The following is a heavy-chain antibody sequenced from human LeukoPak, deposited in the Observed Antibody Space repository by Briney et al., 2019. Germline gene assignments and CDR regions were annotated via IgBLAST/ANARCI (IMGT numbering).Heavy chain of an antibody. Sequence: ASVKVSCKASGYTFTSYDINWVRQATGQGLEWMGWMNPNSGNTGYAQKFQGRVTMTRNTSISTAYMELSNLRSEDTAVYYCARLYCTNGVCYEDYWGQGTLVTVSS. J-gene: IGHJ4*02. V-gene: IGHV1-8*01. CDR3: ARLYCTNGVCYEDY. D-gene: IGHD2-8*01. CDR1: GYTFTSYD. CDR2: MNPNSGNT.